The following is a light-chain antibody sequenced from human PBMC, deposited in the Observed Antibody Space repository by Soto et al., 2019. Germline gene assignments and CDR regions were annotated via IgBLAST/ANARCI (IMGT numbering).Light chain of an antibody. Sequence: EIVLTQSPGTLSLSPGERATLSCRASQSVSSSYLAWYQQKPGQPPRLLIYATSSRATGIPDRFRGSGSGTDFTLTISRLEPEDFAVYYCQQYDNSLYTFGQGTKLEIK. CDR1: QSVSSSY. J-gene: IGKJ2*01. CDR3: QQYDNSLYT. V-gene: IGKV3-20*01. CDR2: ATS.